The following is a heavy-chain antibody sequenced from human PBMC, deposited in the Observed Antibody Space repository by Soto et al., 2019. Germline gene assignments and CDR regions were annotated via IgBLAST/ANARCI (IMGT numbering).Heavy chain of an antibody. Sequence: ASVKVSCKASGYTFTSYDINWVRQATGQGLEWMGWMNPNSGNTAYAQKFQGRVTMTRNTSTSTAYMELRSLRSDDTSVYYCARGDSLDVWGQGTTVTVSS. CDR1: GYTFTSYD. D-gene: IGHD2-21*01. CDR2: MNPNSGNT. CDR3: ARGDSLDV. V-gene: IGHV1-8*01. J-gene: IGHJ6*02.